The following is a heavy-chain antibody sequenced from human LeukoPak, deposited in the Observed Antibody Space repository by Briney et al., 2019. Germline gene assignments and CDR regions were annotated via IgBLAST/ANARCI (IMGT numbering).Heavy chain of an antibody. CDR1: GGSISSGRYY. CDR3: AREASDCSGGSCYPGPFDY. Sequence: PSQTLSLTCTVSGGSISSGRYYWTWIRQPAGKGLEWIGRMYTSGSTNYNPSLKSRVTISVDTSKNQFSLRLSSVTAADTAVYYCAREASDCSGGSCYPGPFDYWGQGTLVTVSS. V-gene: IGHV4-61*02. D-gene: IGHD2-15*01. J-gene: IGHJ4*02. CDR2: MYTSGST.